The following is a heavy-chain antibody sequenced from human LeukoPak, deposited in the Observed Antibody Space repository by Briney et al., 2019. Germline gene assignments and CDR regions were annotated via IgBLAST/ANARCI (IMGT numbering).Heavy chain of an antibody. CDR3: AKDSQWGKVGTKGGYFDY. CDR2: IGSDDSNK. D-gene: IGHD1-26*01. V-gene: IGHV3-30*02. CDR1: GYTFTGYY. J-gene: IGHJ4*02. Sequence: SCKASGYTFTGYYMHWVRQAPGKGLEWVAKIGSDDSNKHYADSVKGRFTISRDNSKNTLYLQMNSLRAEDTAVYYCAKDSQWGKVGTKGGYFDYWGQGTLVTVSS.